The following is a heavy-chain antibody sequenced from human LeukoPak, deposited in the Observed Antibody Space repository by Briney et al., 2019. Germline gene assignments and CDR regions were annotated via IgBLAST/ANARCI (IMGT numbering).Heavy chain of an antibody. CDR2: IRYDGSNK. CDR3: ARDVHDSSGYYPFDY. J-gene: IGHJ4*02. Sequence: GGSLRLSCAASGFTFSSYGMHWVRQAPGKGLEWVAFIRYDGSNKYYADSVKGRFTISRDNSKNTLYLQMNSLRAEDTAVYYCARDVHDSSGYYPFDYWGQGTLVTVSS. V-gene: IGHV3-30*02. CDR1: GFTFSSYG. D-gene: IGHD3-22*01.